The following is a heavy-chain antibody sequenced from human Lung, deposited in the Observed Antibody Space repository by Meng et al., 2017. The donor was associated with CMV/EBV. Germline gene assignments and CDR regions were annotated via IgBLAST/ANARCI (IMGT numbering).Heavy chain of an antibody. CDR1: GFTFSSYG. Sequence: SCAASGFTFSSYGMHWVRQAPGKGLEWVACIRYDGSNKYYADSVKGRFTISRDNSKNTLYLQMNSLRAEDTAVYYCAKGGDYYSSGDYWGQGKVVTVSS. CDR2: IRYDGSNK. CDR3: AKGGDYYSSGDY. V-gene: IGHV3-30*02. D-gene: IGHD3-22*01. J-gene: IGHJ4*02.